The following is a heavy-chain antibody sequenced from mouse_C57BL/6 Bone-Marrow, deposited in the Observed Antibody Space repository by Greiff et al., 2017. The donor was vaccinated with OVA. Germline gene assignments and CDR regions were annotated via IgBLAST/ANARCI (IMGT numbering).Heavy chain of an antibody. CDR3: ARGDRDYVYYYFDY. CDR2: IDPSDSYT. D-gene: IGHD2-4*01. J-gene: IGHJ2*01. Sequence: QVQLQQPGAELVRPGPSVKLSCTASGYTFTSYWMHWVKQRPGQGLEWIGVIDPSDSYTNYNHKFKGKATLTVDTSSSTAYMQLSSLTSEDSAVYYCARGDRDYVYYYFDYWGQGTTLTVSS. V-gene: IGHV1-59*01. CDR1: GYTFTSYW.